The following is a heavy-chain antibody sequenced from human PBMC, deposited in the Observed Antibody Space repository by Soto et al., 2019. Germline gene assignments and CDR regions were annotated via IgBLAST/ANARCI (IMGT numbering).Heavy chain of an antibody. Sequence: ASVKVSCKASGYTFTSYGISWVRQAPGQGLEWMGWISAYNGNTNYAQKLQGRVTMTTDTSTSTAYMELRSLRSDDTAVYYCARDFTYCGGDCYSYYYYGMDVWGQGTTVTVSS. D-gene: IGHD2-21*02. V-gene: IGHV1-18*01. J-gene: IGHJ6*02. CDR3: ARDFTYCGGDCYSYYYYGMDV. CDR1: GYTFTSYG. CDR2: ISAYNGNT.